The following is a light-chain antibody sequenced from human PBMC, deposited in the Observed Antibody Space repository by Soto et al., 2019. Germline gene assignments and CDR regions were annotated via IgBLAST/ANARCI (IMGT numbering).Light chain of an antibody. V-gene: IGKV1-33*01. CDR3: QKYDHPPIT. J-gene: IGKJ4*01. Sequence: DIHMTQSPSSLSASVGDRVTITCQSSQDISNYLNWYQHKXXXAPKLLIYAASSLQSGFPSRFSGSGSGTDFTFTISSLKPEDIATYYCQKYDHPPITFGGGPKVDIK. CDR1: QDISNY. CDR2: AAS.